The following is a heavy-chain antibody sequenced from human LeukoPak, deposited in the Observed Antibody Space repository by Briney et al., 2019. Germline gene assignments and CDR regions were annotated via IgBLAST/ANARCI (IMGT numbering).Heavy chain of an antibody. CDR2: INHSGST. V-gene: IGHV4-34*01. D-gene: IGHD5-24*01. CDR1: GGSFSGYY. CDR3: ARESGDGYNTFGY. Sequence: SETLSLTCAVYGGSFSGYYWSWIRQPPGKGLEWIGEINHSGSTNYKPSLKSRVTISVDTSKNQFSLKLSSVTAADTAVYYCARESGDGYNTFGYWGQGTLVTVSS. J-gene: IGHJ4*02.